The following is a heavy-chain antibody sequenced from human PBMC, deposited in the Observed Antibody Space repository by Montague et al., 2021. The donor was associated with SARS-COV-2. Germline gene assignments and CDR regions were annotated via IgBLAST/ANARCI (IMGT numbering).Heavy chain of an antibody. J-gene: IGHJ5*02. Sequence: SETLSLTCTVSGYSISSGDYWGWIRQPPGKGLEWIGRIYRNGNTYYNPSLKSRVTISVDTSKNQFSLKLRSVTAADTAVYYCARDRRRWLQLNNWFDPWGQGTLVTVSS. D-gene: IGHD5-24*01. CDR1: GYSISSGDY. V-gene: IGHV4-38-2*02. CDR3: ARDRRRWLQLNNWFDP. CDR2: IYRNGNT.